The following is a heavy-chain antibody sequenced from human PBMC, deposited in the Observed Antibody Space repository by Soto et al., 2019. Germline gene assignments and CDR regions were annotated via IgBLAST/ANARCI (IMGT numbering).Heavy chain of an antibody. Sequence: PXESLTISGKGSGYSFTSYWIGWVRQMPGKGLEWMGIIYLGDSDTRYSPSFQGQVTISADKSISTAYLQWSSLKASDTAMYYCARADYGDYAFAAFDIWGQGTMVTVSS. CDR3: ARADYGDYAFAAFDI. V-gene: IGHV5-51*01. CDR2: IYLGDSDT. CDR1: GYSFTSYW. D-gene: IGHD4-17*01. J-gene: IGHJ3*02.